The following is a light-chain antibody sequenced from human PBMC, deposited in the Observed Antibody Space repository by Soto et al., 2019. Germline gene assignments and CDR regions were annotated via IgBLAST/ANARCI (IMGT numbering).Light chain of an antibody. CDR1: QSVSRY. CDR3: QQRSNWPWT. CDR2: DAS. V-gene: IGKV3-11*01. J-gene: IGKJ1*01. Sequence: EIVLTQSPATLSLSPGGGATLSCRASQSVSRYLAWYQQKPGQAPRLLIYDASNRATGIPARFSGSGSGTDFTLTISSLGPEDFADYYCQQRSNWPWTFGQGTRVEIK.